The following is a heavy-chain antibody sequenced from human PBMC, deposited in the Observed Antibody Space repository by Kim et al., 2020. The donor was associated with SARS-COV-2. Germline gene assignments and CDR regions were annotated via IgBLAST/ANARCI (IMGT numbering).Heavy chain of an antibody. CDR2: IIPIFGTA. CDR1: GGTFSSYA. CDR3: ARAPYCSSTSCYSRKSPEEGWFDP. V-gene: IGHV1-69*13. J-gene: IGHJ5*02. Sequence: SVKVSCKASGGTFSSYAISWVRQAPGQGLEWMGGIIPIFGTANYAQKFQGRVTITADEFTSTAYMELSSLRSEDTAVYYCARAPYCSSTSCYSRKSPEEGWFDPWGQGTLVTVSS. D-gene: IGHD2-2*01.